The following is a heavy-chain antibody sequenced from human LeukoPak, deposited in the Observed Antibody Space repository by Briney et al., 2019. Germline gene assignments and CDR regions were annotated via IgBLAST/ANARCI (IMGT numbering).Heavy chain of an antibody. CDR1: GFIFSNYA. D-gene: IGHD4-17*01. V-gene: IGHV3-30*04. Sequence: QPGRSLRLSCAASGFIFSNYAMHWVRQAPGKGLEWVAVISYDGGNKNYADSVKGRFTISRDSSKNTLYLQMNSLRTEDTAVYYCARDRTVTTSWFDPWGQGTLVTVSS. CDR3: ARDRTVTTSWFDP. CDR2: ISYDGGNK. J-gene: IGHJ5*02.